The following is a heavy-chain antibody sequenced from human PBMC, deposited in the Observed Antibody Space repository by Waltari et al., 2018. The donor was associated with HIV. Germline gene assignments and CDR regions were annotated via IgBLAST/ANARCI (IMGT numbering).Heavy chain of an antibody. CDR3: ARGPSLRVFRGRTYFNSSLDV. CDR1: GGSFNGVY. CDR2: IDQSGTT. V-gene: IGHV4-34*02. J-gene: IGHJ6*02. D-gene: IGHD3-16*02. Sequence: QAELKQWGAGLVKTSETLSITCLVSGGSFNGVYWTWVRKSPGKGLEWIGEIDQSGTTRFNPSLKRRITISLDTSRSHFALKLSPVTPADTAVYYCARGPSLRVFRGRTYFNSSLDVWGQGTTVIVSS.